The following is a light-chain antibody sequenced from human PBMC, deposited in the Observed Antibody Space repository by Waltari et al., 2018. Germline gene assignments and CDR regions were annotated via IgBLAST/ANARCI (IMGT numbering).Light chain of an antibody. Sequence: DIVMTHSPESLAVSLGERATFSCKTSASVLYSSNNKNHLAWFQQKPGQPPRLLLYWASTRESGVPDRFIGSGSETDFTLTVTRLQAEDVAVYYCQQYYNTPLTFGGGTKVEVK. CDR2: WAS. V-gene: IGKV4-1*01. CDR1: ASVLYSSNNKNH. CDR3: QQYYNTPLT. J-gene: IGKJ4*01.